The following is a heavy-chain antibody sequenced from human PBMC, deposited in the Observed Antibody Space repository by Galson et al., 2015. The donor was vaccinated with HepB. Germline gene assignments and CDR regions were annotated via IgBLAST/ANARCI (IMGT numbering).Heavy chain of an antibody. CDR2: IYPGDSDT. V-gene: IGHV5-51*03. D-gene: IGHD2-2*01. Sequence: QSGAEVKKPGESLKISCKGSGYSFTSYWIGWMRQMPGKGLEWMGIIYPGDSDTRYSPSFQGQVTISADKSISTAYLQWSSLKASDTAMYYCARGGYCSSTSCYLGGWFDPWGQGTLVTVSS. CDR1: GYSFTSYW. J-gene: IGHJ5*02. CDR3: ARGGYCSSTSCYLGGWFDP.